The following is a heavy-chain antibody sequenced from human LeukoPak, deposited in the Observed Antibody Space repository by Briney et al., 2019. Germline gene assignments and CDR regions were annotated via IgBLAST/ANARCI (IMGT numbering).Heavy chain of an antibody. Sequence: GGSLRLSCAASGFTFNDYWMTWDRQAQGKGLEWVANIKQDGSEKNYVDSVKGRFTISRDNAKNSLYLQMNSLRAEDTAVYYCARGYNYAVYWGQGTLVTVSS. CDR1: GFTFNDYW. D-gene: IGHD5-24*01. V-gene: IGHV3-7*04. J-gene: IGHJ4*01. CDR2: IKQDGSEK. CDR3: ARGYNYAVY.